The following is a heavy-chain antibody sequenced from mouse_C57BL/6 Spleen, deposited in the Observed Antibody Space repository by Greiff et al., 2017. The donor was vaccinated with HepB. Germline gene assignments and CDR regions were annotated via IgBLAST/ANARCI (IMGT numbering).Heavy chain of an antibody. CDR2: IDPSDSYT. D-gene: IGHD3-2*02. V-gene: IGHV1-69*01. J-gene: IGHJ4*01. CDR1: GYTFTSYW. CDR3: ARASSGSNYAMDY. Sequence: QVQLQQPGAELVMPGASVKLSCKASGYTFTSYWMHWVKQRPGQGLEWIGEIDPSDSYTNYNQKFKGKSTVTVDKSSSTAYMQLGSLTSEDSAFYFCARASSGSNYAMDYWGQGTSVTVSS.